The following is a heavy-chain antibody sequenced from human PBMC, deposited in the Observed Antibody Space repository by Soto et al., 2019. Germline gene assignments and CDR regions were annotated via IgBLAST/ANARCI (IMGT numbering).Heavy chain of an antibody. D-gene: IGHD3-10*01. CDR3: AKERITIVFFFQAEDGIRDVRSVSAFLLNRSSDL. Sequence: GKGLEWIGYLYYSGSTNYNPSLKSRVTMSVDTSKNQFSLKRSSVTAADTAVYYCAKERITIVFFFQAEDGIRDVRSVSAFLLNRSSDL. V-gene: IGHV4-59*01. CDR2: LYYSGST. J-gene: IGHJ2*01.